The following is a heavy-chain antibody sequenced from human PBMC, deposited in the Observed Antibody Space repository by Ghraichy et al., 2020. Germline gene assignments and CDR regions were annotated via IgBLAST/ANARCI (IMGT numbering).Heavy chain of an antibody. Sequence: GSLRLSCSASGFTFSSYAMHWVRQAPGKGLEYVSAISSNGGSTYYADSVKGRFTISRDNSKNTLYLQMSSLRAEDTAVYYCVKSSHLLSPAGNWGQGTLVTVSS. J-gene: IGHJ4*02. CDR2: ISSNGGST. D-gene: IGHD2-15*01. V-gene: IGHV3-64D*06. CDR1: GFTFSSYA. CDR3: VKSSHLLSPAGN.